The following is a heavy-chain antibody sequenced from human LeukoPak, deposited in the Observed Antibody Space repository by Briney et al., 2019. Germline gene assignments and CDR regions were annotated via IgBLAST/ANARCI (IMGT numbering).Heavy chain of an antibody. CDR1: GFTFSSYA. CDR2: ISGSGGST. Sequence: GGSLRLSCAASGFTFSSYAMRWVRQAPGKGLEWVSAISGSGGSTYYADYVKGRFTTSRDNSKNTLYLQMNSLRAEDTAVYYCAKVGYGGGSWGAFDIWGQGTMVTVSS. J-gene: IGHJ3*02. CDR3: AKVGYGGGSWGAFDI. D-gene: IGHD2-15*01. V-gene: IGHV3-23*01.